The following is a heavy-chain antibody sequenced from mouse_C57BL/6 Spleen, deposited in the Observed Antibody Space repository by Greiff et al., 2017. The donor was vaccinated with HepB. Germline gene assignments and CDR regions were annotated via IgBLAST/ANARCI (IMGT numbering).Heavy chain of an antibody. CDR3: ARSLYYGSSLWYFDV. J-gene: IGHJ1*03. V-gene: IGHV1-72*01. CDR1: GYTFTSYW. Sequence: QVQLQQPGAELVKPGASVKLSCKASGYTFTSYWMHWVKQRPGRGLEWIGRIDPNSGGTKYNEKFKSKATLTVDKPSSTAYMQLSSLTSEDSAVYYCARSLYYGSSLWYFDVWGTGTTVTVSS. D-gene: IGHD1-1*01. CDR2: IDPNSGGT.